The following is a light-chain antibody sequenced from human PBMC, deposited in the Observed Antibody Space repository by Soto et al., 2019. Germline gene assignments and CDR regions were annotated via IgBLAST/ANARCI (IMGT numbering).Light chain of an antibody. CDR2: AAS. V-gene: IGKV1-39*01. J-gene: IGKJ5*01. CDR1: QSISSY. CDR3: QQSYSTTPIT. Sequence: DIQMTQSPSSLSASVGDRVTITCRASQSISSYLNWYQQKPGKAPKLLIYAASSLQSVVPLRFSGSGSGTDFTLTIRRLQPEDFATYYCQQSYSTTPITFGQATRLEI.